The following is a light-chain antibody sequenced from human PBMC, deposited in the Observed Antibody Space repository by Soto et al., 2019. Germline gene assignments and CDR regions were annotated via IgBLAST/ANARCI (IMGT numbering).Light chain of an antibody. CDR1: QSVTRN. CDR2: DAS. CDR3: QQYNNWPPWT. Sequence: EIVWTQSPGTLSLSPGERATLSCRASQSVTRNLAWYQQKPGQAPRLLIYDASTRATGIPDRFSGSGSETEFTLTISSLQSEDYAIYYCQQYNNWPPWTFGQGTKVDIK. V-gene: IGKV3-15*01. J-gene: IGKJ1*01.